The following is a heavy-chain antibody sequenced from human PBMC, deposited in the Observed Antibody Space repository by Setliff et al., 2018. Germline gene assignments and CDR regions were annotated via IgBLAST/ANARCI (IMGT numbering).Heavy chain of an antibody. CDR3: ASPRRDDLDSPFDALDI. J-gene: IGHJ3*02. V-gene: IGHV4-39*01. CDR1: GGSITSGDYY. Sequence: SETLSLTCTVSGGSITSGDYYWNWIRQPPGKGLEWIATMSHRGRTYYNPSLESRVTMSRDTSKNQFSLRLTSAAAAGTAVYYCASPRRDDLDSPFDALDIWGQGTMVTVSS. CDR2: MSHRGRT. D-gene: IGHD3-3*01.